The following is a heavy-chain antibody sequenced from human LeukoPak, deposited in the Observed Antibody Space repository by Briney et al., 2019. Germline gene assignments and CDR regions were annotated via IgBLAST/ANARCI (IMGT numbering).Heavy chain of an antibody. D-gene: IGHD5-18*01. CDR2: ISSSSSYI. V-gene: IGHV3-21*01. CDR3: ARGDTAPSPLDY. J-gene: IGHJ4*02. CDR1: GFTFSSYS. Sequence: TGGSLRLSCAASGFTFSSYSMNWDRQAPGKGLEWVSSISSSSSYIYYADSVKGRFTISRDNAKNSLYLQMNSLRAEDTAVYYCARGDTAPSPLDYWGQGTLVTVSS.